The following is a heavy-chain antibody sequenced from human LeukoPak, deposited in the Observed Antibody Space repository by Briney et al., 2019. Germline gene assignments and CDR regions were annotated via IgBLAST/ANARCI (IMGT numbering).Heavy chain of an antibody. D-gene: IGHD1-26*01. CDR1: GFTFSSYW. CDR3: ARDFPGGSYALDAFDI. J-gene: IGHJ3*02. V-gene: IGHV3-21*01. Sequence: GGSLRLSCAASGFTFSSYWMSWVRQAPGKGLEWVSSISSSSSYIYYADSVKGRFTISRDNAKNSLYLQMNSLRAEDTAVYYCARDFPGGSYALDAFDIWGQGTMVTVSS. CDR2: ISSSSSYI.